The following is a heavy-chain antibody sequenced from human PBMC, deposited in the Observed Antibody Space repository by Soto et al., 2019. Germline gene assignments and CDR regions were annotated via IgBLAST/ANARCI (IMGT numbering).Heavy chain of an antibody. CDR3: ASSYSNYALIDYYYYGMDV. J-gene: IGHJ6*02. Sequence: SVKVSCKASGGTFSSYAISWVRQAPGQGLEWMGGIIPIFGTAKYSQKFQGRVTITRDASASTAYMELSSLRSEDTAVYYCASSYSNYALIDYYYYGMDVWGQGTTVTVSS. CDR1: GGTFSSYA. D-gene: IGHD4-4*01. V-gene: IGHV1-69*05. CDR2: IIPIFGTA.